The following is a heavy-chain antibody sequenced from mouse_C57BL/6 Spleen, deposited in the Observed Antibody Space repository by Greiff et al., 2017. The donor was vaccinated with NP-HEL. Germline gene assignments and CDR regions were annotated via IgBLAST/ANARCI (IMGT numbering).Heavy chain of an antibody. J-gene: IGHJ1*03. CDR3: ARGIYDGYGYFDV. V-gene: IGHV1-82*01. CDR2: IYPGDGDT. CDR1: GYAFSSSW. Sequence: QVQLQQSGPELVKPGASVKISCKASGYAFSSSWMNWVKQRPGKGLEWIGRIYPGDGDTNYNGKFKGKATLTADKSSSTAYMQLSSLTSEDSAVYFCARGIYDGYGYFDVWGTGTTVTVSS. D-gene: IGHD2-3*01.